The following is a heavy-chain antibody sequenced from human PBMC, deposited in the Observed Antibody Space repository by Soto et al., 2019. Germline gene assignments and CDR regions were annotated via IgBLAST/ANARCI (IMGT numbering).Heavy chain of an antibody. Sequence: QVQLVQSGAEVKKPGSSVKVSCKASGGTFSSYTIIWVRQAPGQGLEWMGRIIPILGIANYAQKFQGRVTITADKSTSTAYMELSSLRSEDTAVYYCASGLRYCFDYWGQGTLVTVSS. J-gene: IGHJ4*02. CDR2: IIPILGIA. CDR1: GGTFSSYT. CDR3: ASGLRYCFDY. D-gene: IGHD3-9*01. V-gene: IGHV1-69*02.